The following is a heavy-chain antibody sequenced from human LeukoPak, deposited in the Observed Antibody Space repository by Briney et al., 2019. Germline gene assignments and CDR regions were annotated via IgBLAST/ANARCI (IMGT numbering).Heavy chain of an antibody. CDR1: GGSISSYY. Sequence: SETLSLTXTVSGGSISSYYWSWIRQPPGKGLEWIGYIYYSGSTNYNPSLKSRVTISVDTSKNQFSLKLSSVTAADTAVYYCARDYAAGNSDYWGQGTLVTVSS. J-gene: IGHJ4*02. CDR3: ARDYAAGNSDY. V-gene: IGHV4-59*01. CDR2: IYYSGST. D-gene: IGHD6-13*01.